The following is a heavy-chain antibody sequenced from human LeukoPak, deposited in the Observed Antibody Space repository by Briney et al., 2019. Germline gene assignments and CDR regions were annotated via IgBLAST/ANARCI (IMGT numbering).Heavy chain of an antibody. V-gene: IGHV3-7*01. J-gene: IGHJ6*02. CDR1: GSTFSSYW. CDR3: ARSTMVRGVVYYYYYGMDV. Sequence: GGSLRLSCAASGSTFSSYWMSWVRQAPGKGLEWVANIKQDGSEKYYVDSVKGRFTISRDNAKNSLYLQMNSLRAEDTAVYYCARSTMVRGVVYYYYYGMDVWGQGTTVTVSS. D-gene: IGHD3-10*01. CDR2: IKQDGSEK.